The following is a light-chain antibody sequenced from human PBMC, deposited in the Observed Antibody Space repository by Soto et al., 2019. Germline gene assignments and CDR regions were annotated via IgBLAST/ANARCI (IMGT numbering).Light chain of an antibody. CDR3: QQYNTYSVT. CDR2: GAS. Sequence: DIQMTQSPSTLSPSVGDRVTITCRASQNIVNWSAWYQQKPGKAPKILIYGASTLERGVPSRFSGSGSGTEFTLTITNLQPDDFATYYCQQYNTYSVTFGQGTRLEIK. J-gene: IGKJ5*01. CDR1: QNIVNW. V-gene: IGKV1-5*01.